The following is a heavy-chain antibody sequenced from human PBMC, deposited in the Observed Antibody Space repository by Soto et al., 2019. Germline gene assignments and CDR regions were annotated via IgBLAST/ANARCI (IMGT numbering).Heavy chain of an antibody. CDR2: ISGSGGST. CDR3: ARRGTGKTNYYYYYMDV. V-gene: IGHV3-23*01. Sequence: GGSLSLSCAVSGFTFSSYAMSWVRQAPGKGLEWVSSISGSGGSTYYADSVKGRFTVSRDNSKNTLYLEVNSLRAEDTAVYYCARRGTGKTNYYYYYMDVWGKGTTVTVSS. CDR1: GFTFSSYA. D-gene: IGHD1-1*01. J-gene: IGHJ6*03.